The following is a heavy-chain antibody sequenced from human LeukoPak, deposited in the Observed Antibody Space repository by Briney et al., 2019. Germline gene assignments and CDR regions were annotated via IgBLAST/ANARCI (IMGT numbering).Heavy chain of an antibody. J-gene: IGHJ4*02. V-gene: IGHV3-72*01. Sequence: GGFLRLSCAASGFTFSDHYMDWVRQAPGKGLEWVGRIRNKANSYTTEYAASVKGRFIISRDDSKNSLYLQMNSLKTEDTAVYYCARVRSDYYFDYWGQGTLVTVSS. CDR2: IRNKANSYTT. D-gene: IGHD6-25*01. CDR3: ARVRSDYYFDY. CDR1: GFTFSDHY.